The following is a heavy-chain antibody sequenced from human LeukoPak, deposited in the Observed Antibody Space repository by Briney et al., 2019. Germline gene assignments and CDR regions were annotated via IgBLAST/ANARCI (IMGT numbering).Heavy chain of an antibody. CDR3: ARFHDYYYDRSGFPQVDYYYGMDV. J-gene: IGHJ6*02. CDR2: IYSGGST. D-gene: IGHD3-22*01. V-gene: IGHV3-53*01. Sequence: GGSLRLSCAASGFTVSSNYMSWVRQAPGKGLEWVSVIYSGGSTYYADSVKGRFTISRDNSKNTLYLKMNSLRAEDTAVYYCARFHDYYYDRSGFPQVDYYYGMDVWGQGTTVTVSS. CDR1: GFTVSSNY.